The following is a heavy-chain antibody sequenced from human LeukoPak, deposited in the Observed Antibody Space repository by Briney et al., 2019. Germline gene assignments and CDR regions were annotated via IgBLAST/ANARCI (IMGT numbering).Heavy chain of an antibody. V-gene: IGHV4-59*12. J-gene: IGHJ3*02. CDR2: IYYSGST. CDR3: ARDRTYDSSGYYNPDAFDI. D-gene: IGHD3-22*01. Sequence: PSETLSLTCTVSGGSISSYYWSWIRQPPGKGLEWIGYIYYSGSTNYNPSLKSRVTISVDTSKNQFSLKLSSVTAADTAVYCCARDRTYDSSGYYNPDAFDIWGQGTMVTVSS. CDR1: GGSISSYY.